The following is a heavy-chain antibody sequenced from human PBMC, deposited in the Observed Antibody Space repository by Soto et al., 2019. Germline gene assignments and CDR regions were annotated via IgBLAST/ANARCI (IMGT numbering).Heavy chain of an antibody. V-gene: IGHV1-18*01. Sequence: GASVKVSCKASGYTFTSYGISWVRQAPGQGLEWMGWISAYNGNTNYAQKLQGRVTMTTDTSTSTAYMELRSLRSDDTAVYYCARVFSGIAAAGAHKGSYYYGMDVWGQGTTVTVSS. D-gene: IGHD6-13*01. J-gene: IGHJ6*02. CDR3: ARVFSGIAAAGAHKGSYYYGMDV. CDR2: ISAYNGNT. CDR1: GYTFTSYG.